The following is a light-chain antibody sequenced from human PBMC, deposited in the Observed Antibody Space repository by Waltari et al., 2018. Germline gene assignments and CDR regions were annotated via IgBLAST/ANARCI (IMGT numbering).Light chain of an antibody. CDR1: NLGSKG. J-gene: IGLJ1*01. CDR3: QVWDLNSDHV. V-gene: IGLV3-21*02. CDR2: DDS. Sequence: SYVLTQPPSVSVAPGQTARITCGGANLGSKGVHWYQQKPAQAPVLVVYDDSDRPSGIPERFSGSNSGNTATLTISRVEAGDEADYICQVWDLNSDHVFGSGTMLTVL.